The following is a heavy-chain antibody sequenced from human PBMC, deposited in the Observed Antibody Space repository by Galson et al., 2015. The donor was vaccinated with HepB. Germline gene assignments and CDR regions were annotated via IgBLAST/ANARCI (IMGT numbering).Heavy chain of an antibody. D-gene: IGHD5-24*01. Sequence: SLRLSCAASGFTFSSYDMHWVRQATGKGLEWVSAIGTAGDPYYPGSVKGRFTISRENAKNSLYLQMNSLRAGDTAVYYCARGKAYKDQGNDAFDIWGQGTMVTVSS. J-gene: IGHJ3*02. V-gene: IGHV3-13*05. CDR3: ARGKAYKDQGNDAFDI. CDR1: GFTFSSYD. CDR2: IGTAGDP.